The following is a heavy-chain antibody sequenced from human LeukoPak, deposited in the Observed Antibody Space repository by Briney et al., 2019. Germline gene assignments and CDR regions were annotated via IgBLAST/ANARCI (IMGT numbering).Heavy chain of an antibody. CDR3: ARPPDIAATGYFDL. D-gene: IGHD2-15*01. V-gene: IGHV4-39*01. Sequence: SETLSLTCSVSGGSISSSGSYVGWIRQTPGKGLECIASLYYTGSTYYNPSLKSRVTISVAKSKNQFSLKMTSVTAADTAVYHGARPPDIAATGYFDLWGRGALVTVSS. CDR1: GGSISSSGSY. CDR2: LYYTGST. J-gene: IGHJ2*01.